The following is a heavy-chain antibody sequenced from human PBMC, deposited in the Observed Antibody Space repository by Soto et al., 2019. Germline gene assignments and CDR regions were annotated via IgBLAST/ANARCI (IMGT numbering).Heavy chain of an antibody. CDR2: IIPIFGTA. CDR3: ARVRNIVRADPPDAFDI. CDR1: GGTFSSYA. D-gene: IGHD1-26*01. J-gene: IGHJ3*02. Sequence: SVKVSCKASGGTFSSYAIIWVRQAPGHGLEWMGGIIPIFGTANYAQKFQGRVTITADESTSTAYMELSRLRSEDTAVYYCARVRNIVRADPPDAFDIWGQGTRVTVSS. V-gene: IGHV1-69*13.